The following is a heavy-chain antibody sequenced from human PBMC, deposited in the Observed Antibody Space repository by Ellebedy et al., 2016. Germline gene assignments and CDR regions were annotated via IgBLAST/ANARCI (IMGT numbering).Heavy chain of an antibody. D-gene: IGHD6-19*01. V-gene: IGHV4-39*07. CDR3: ARDSSSGWYKGYYYYGMDV. CDR1: GGSISSYY. CDR2: IYHSGST. Sequence: GSLRLXXTVSGGSISSYYWGWIRQPPGKGLEWIGRIYHSGSTYYNPSLKSRVTISVDTSKNQFSLKLSSVTDADTAVYYCARDSSSGWYKGYYYYGMDVWGQGTTVTVSS. J-gene: IGHJ6*02.